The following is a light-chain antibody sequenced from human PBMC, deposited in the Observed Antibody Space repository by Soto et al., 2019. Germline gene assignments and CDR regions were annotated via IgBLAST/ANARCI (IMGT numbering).Light chain of an antibody. J-gene: IGLJ3*02. V-gene: IGLV2-23*01. CDR3: CSYAGSRTFV. CDR1: SSDVGAYNL. Sequence: QSVLTQPRSVSGSPGQSVTISCTGTSSDVGAYNLVSWYQQHPGKAPRLIIYEATKRPSGISHRFSGSKSDNTASLTISGLRAEDEAHYHCCSYAGSRTFVFGGGTKLTVL. CDR2: EAT.